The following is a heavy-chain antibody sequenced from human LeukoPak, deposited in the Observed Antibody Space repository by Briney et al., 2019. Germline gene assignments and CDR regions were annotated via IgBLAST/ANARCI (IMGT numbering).Heavy chain of an antibody. D-gene: IGHD1-26*01. J-gene: IGHJ4*02. CDR2: IYYSGST. Sequence: PSETLSLTCAVYGGSFSGYFWNWIRQHPGKGLEWIGYIYYSGSTYYNPSLKSRVTISVDTSKNQFSLKLSSVTAADTAVFYCARYSGSSFDYWGQGTLVTVSS. CDR1: GGSFSGYF. CDR3: ARYSGSSFDY. V-gene: IGHV4-31*11.